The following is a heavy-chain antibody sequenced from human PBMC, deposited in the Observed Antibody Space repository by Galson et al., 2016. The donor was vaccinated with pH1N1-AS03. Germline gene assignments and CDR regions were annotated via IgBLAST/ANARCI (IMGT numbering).Heavy chain of an antibody. CDR2: IHSTGKT. CDR1: GGSVFNHY. CDR3: ARGDPAVADFVY. D-gene: IGHD6-19*01. Sequence: ETLSLTCSVSGGSVFNHYWSWIRQSPGKGLEWVGYIHSTGKTNSNPSLKSRVIMSLDTSTNLFSLNLNSVTAADTAMSYCARGDPAVADFVYWGQGTLVTVSS. J-gene: IGHJ4*02. V-gene: IGHV4-4*08.